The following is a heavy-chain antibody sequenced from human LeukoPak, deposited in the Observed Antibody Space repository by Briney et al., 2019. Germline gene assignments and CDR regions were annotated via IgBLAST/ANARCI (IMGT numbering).Heavy chain of an antibody. Sequence: GSSVKVSCKASGCTFSSYAISWVRQAPGQGLEWMGGIIPIFGTANYAQKFQGRVTITADESTSTAYMELSSLRSEDTAVYYCARDRVTMVRGVIGYGMDVWGKGTTVTVSS. V-gene: IGHV1-69*01. CDR1: GCTFSSYA. CDR2: IIPIFGTA. J-gene: IGHJ6*04. D-gene: IGHD3-10*01. CDR3: ARDRVTMVRGVIGYGMDV.